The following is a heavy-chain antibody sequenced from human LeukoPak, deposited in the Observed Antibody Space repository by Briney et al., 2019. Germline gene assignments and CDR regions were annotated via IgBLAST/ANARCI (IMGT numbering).Heavy chain of an antibody. V-gene: IGHV3-30-3*01. Sequence: GGSLRLSCAASGFTFSSYAMHWVRQASGKGLEWVAVISYDGSNKYYADSVKGRFTISRDNSKNTLYLQMNSLRAEDTAVYYCAREYRGMAFDYWGQGTLVTVSS. J-gene: IGHJ4*02. CDR3: AREYRGMAFDY. CDR1: GFTFSSYA. CDR2: ISYDGSNK. D-gene: IGHD1-26*01.